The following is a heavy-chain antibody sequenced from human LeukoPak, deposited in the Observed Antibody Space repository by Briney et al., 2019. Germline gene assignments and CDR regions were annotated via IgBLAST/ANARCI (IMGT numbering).Heavy chain of an antibody. J-gene: IGHJ4*02. D-gene: IGHD1-26*01. V-gene: IGHV3-21*04. CDR3: AKEEIVGASLAFDY. Sequence: GGSLRLSCAASGFTFSSYSMNWVRQAPGKGLEWVSSISSSSSYIYYADSVKGRFTISRDNAKNSLYLQMNSLRAEDTAVYYCAKEEIVGASLAFDYWGQGTLVTVSS. CDR2: ISSSSSYI. CDR1: GFTFSSYS.